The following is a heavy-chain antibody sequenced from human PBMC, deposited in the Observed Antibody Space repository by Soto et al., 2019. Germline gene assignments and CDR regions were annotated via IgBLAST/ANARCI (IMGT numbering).Heavy chain of an antibody. CDR3: ARAGYDSSGYYFFDY. D-gene: IGHD3-22*01. Sequence: GGSLRLSCAASGFTFSSYSMNCVRQASGKGLHWSSSISSSSSYIYYADSVKGRFTTTRDNAKNSLYLQMNSLRAEDMTVYYCARAGYDSSGYYFFDYWGQGTLVTVSS. J-gene: IGHJ4*02. V-gene: IGHV3-21*01. CDR2: ISSSSSYI. CDR1: GFTFSSYS.